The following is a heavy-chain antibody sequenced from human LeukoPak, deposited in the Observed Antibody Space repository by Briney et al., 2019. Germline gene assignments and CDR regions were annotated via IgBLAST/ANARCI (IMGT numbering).Heavy chain of an antibody. CDR2: IHYSGNT. CDR3: ARFSRWLPFEF. Sequence: SETLSLTCTVSGGSISSSTYYWAWIRQSPGKGLEWIGSIHYSGNTYQNPSLKSRVTMSVDTSKNQFSLRLTSVTAADTAVYYCARFSRWLPFEFWGQGTLVTVSS. CDR1: GGSISSSTYY. J-gene: IGHJ4*02. V-gene: IGHV4-39*07. D-gene: IGHD5-12*01.